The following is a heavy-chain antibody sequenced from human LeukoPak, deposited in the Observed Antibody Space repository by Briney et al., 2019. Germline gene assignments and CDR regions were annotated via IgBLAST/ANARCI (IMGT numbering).Heavy chain of an antibody. D-gene: IGHD1-26*01. V-gene: IGHV4-59*12. CDR2: VHLSGAS. J-gene: IGHJ4*02. CDR3: TRESGAFSPFGF. CDR1: GASISRYF. Sequence: SETLSLTCTVSGASISRYFWNWIRQPPGKGLEWIGEVHLSGASNYNPSLKSRVNMSIDKSKNQLSLELTSVTAADTAIYYCTRESGAFSPFGFWGQGTLVTVSS.